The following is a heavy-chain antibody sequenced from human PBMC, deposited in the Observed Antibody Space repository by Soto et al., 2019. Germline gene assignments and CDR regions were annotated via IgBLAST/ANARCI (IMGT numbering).Heavy chain of an antibody. CDR3: VADSSSGSHWVSHFDQ. Sequence: EVQLVESGGGLVQPGGSLRLSCAASGFKFNYYAMNWVRQVPGKGLEWVSYISATSAKIDYADSVKGRFTISRDNARNSLYLQMNSLRDEDTAVYHCVADSSSGSHWVSHFDQWGRGTLVTVSS. V-gene: IGHV3-48*02. CDR2: ISATSAKI. J-gene: IGHJ4*02. CDR1: GFKFNYYA. D-gene: IGHD1-1*01.